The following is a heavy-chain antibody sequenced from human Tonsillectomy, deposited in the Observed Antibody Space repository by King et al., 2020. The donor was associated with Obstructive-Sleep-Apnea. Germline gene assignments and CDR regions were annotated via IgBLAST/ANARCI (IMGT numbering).Heavy chain of an antibody. CDR1: GASLSSSSYY. Sequence: QLQESGPGLVKPSETLSLTCTVSGASLSSSSYYWGWIRQPPGKGLEWIGNIFYSGSTYYNPSLKRRVTISVDTSKNQFSLKLSSVTAADTAGYYCGRHEGEYATFPPFDYWGQGTLVTVSS. CDR3: GRHEGEYATFPPFDY. CDR2: IFYSGST. J-gene: IGHJ4*02. V-gene: IGHV4-39*07. D-gene: IGHD2-2*01.